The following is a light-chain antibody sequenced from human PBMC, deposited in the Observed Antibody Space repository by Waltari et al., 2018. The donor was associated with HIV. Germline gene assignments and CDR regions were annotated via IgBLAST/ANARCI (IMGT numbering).Light chain of an antibody. CDR1: QSVRSN. Sequence: DIVMTQTPATLSVSPGERSTLSCRASQSVRSNLAWYQQKPGQAPRLLIYGASSRATGIPARFSGSGSGTEFTLTISSLQSEDFAVYFCQQYNNWPPYTFGQGTKLEI. V-gene: IGKV3-15*01. J-gene: IGKJ2*01. CDR3: QQYNNWPPYT. CDR2: GAS.